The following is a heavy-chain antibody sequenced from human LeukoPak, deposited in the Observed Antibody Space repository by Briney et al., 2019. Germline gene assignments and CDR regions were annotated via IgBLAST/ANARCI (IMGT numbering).Heavy chain of an antibody. D-gene: IGHD3-10*01. CDR2: IYYSGTT. J-gene: IGHJ4*02. CDR3: ARVLRPMASQYYFDY. V-gene: IGHV4-59*01. CDR1: GASINTYY. Sequence: SETLSLTCTVSGASINTYYWSWIRQPPGKGLEWIGYIYYSGTTSYNPSLKARVAISIDTSKNQFSLKLSSVTAADTAVYYCARVLRPMASQYYFDYWGQGTLVTVSS.